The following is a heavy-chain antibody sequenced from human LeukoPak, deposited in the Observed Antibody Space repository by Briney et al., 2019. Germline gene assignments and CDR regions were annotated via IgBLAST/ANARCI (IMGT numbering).Heavy chain of an antibody. CDR2: TSSSSSTI. V-gene: IGHV3-48*04. Sequence: PGGSLRLSCAASGFTFSSYSMNWVRQAPGKGLEWVSYTSSSSSTIYYADSVKGRFTISRDNAKNSLYLQMNSLRAEDTAVYYCARDGVEGVFIVGATFDYWGQETLVTVSS. D-gene: IGHD1-26*01. J-gene: IGHJ4*02. CDR3: ARDGVEGVFIVGATFDY. CDR1: GFTFSSYS.